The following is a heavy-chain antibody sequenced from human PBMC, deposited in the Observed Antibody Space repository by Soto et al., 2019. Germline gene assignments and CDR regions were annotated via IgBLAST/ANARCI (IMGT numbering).Heavy chain of an antibody. V-gene: IGHV3-7*01. CDR3: AKATH. CDR1: GFTFSNSW. J-gene: IGHJ4*02. CDR2: IKEDGSEK. Sequence: EVQLVESGGGLVQPGGSLRLSCAASGFTFSNSWMSWVRQAPGKGLEWVANIKEDGSEKYYVDSVKGRFTISRDNAEKSLYLQMNSLRADDTAGYFCAKATHWGQGTLGTVSS.